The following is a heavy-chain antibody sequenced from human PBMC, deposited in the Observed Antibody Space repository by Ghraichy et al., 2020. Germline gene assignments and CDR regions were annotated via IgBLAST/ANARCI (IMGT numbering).Heavy chain of an antibody. CDR3: AVLASRGVDV. CDR2: IYHSGSG. CDR1: DGSVHGDPYS. V-gene: IGHV4-30-2*06. J-gene: IGHJ6*02. Sequence: SETLSLTCVVSDGSVHGDPYSWTWIRQSPGKGLEWIGYIYHSGSGYYNPSLETRVTILVDRSKNQFSLNLSSMTAADTAVYYCAVLASRGVDVWGQGTTVTVSS. D-gene: IGHD3-3*01.